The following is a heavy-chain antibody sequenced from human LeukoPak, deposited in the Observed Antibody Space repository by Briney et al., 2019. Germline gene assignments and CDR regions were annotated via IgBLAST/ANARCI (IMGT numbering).Heavy chain of an antibody. J-gene: IGHJ4*02. D-gene: IGHD6-13*01. CDR3: ARHQRGRIAAAGYFDY. CDR1: GGSISSSSYY. CDR2: IYYSGST. Sequence: SETLSLTCTVSGGSISSSSYYWGWIRQPPGKGLEWIVSIYYSGSTYYTPSLKSRVTISVDTSKNQFSLKLSSVTAADTAVYYCARHQRGRIAAAGYFDYWGQGTLVTVSS. V-gene: IGHV4-39*01.